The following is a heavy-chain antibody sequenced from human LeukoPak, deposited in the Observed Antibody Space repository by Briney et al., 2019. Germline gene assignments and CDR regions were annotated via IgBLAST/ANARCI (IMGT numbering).Heavy chain of an antibody. CDR3: AELGITMIGGV. V-gene: IGHV3-9*01. Sequence: GGSLRLSCAASGFTFDDYAMHWVRQAPGKGLEWVSGISWNSDSIGSADSVKGRFTIFRDNAKNSLYLQMNSLRAEDTAVYYCAELGITMIGGVWGKGTTVTISS. J-gene: IGHJ6*04. CDR2: ISWNSDSI. D-gene: IGHD3-10*02. CDR1: GFTFDDYA.